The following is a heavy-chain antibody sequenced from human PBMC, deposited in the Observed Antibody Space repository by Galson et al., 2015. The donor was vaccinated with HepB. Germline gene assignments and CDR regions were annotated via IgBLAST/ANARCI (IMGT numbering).Heavy chain of an antibody. D-gene: IGHD2-2*01. CDR3: SREVDCSGTSCHDY. Sequence: SLRLSCAVSGFTFGDYAMGWFRQAPGKGLEWLGFIRSKGYGGTIEYAASVKGRFTISRDDSKSIAYLQMNSLKAEDSAVYYCSREVDCSGTSCHDYWGQGALVTVSS. CDR2: IRSKGYGGTI. V-gene: IGHV3-49*03. CDR1: GFTFGDYA. J-gene: IGHJ4*02.